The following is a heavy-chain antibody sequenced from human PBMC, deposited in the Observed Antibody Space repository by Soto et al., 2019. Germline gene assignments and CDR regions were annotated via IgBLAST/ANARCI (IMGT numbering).Heavy chain of an antibody. V-gene: IGHV3-7*01. J-gene: IGHJ6*02. CDR1: GFMFSTYL. CDR3: VGALTYEVPYYYYGMDV. Sequence: GGSLRLSCTASGFMFSTYLMSWVRQAPGKGLEWVANIRQGGNEKFYVDSVKGRFTISRDNAKKSLYLQMNSLRAEDTAVYYCVGALTYEVPYYYYGMDVWGQGTTVTVSS. CDR2: IRQGGNEK. D-gene: IGHD3-16*01.